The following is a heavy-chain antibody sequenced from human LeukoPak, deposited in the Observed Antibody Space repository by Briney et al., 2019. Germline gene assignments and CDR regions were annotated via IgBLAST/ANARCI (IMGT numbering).Heavy chain of an antibody. CDR3: ARASRPTVTIDPYYFDY. CDR2: VYPNSGGT. Sequence: ASVNVSCKASGYTFTGYYMHWVRQAPGQGLEWMGWVYPNSGGTNYPQKVQGRVTMTRDTSTTTAYMEVSRLTSDDTAVYYCARASRPTVTIDPYYFDYWGQGTLVTVSS. V-gene: IGHV1-2*02. D-gene: IGHD4-17*01. J-gene: IGHJ4*02. CDR1: GYTFTGYY.